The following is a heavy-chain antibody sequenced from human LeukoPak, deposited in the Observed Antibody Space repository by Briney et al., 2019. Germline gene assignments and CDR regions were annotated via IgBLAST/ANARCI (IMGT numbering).Heavy chain of an antibody. Sequence: GGSLRLSCAASGFTFSSYGMHWVRQAPGKGLEWVAFIRYDGSNKYYADSVKGRFTISRDNSRNTPYLQMNSLRAEDTAVYYCAKRRVVVPAALDYWGQGTLVTVSS. CDR2: IRYDGSNK. J-gene: IGHJ4*02. D-gene: IGHD2-2*01. CDR1: GFTFSSYG. CDR3: AKRRVVVPAALDY. V-gene: IGHV3-30*02.